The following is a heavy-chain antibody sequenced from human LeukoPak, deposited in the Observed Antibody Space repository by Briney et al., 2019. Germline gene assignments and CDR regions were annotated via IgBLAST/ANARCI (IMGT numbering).Heavy chain of an antibody. V-gene: IGHV3-23*01. J-gene: IGHJ5*02. CDR2: ISGSGGST. CDR3: PKGTLSGRGVCFEP. D-gene: IGHD3-10*01. Sequence: GGSLRLSCAATGFTYSSYVMSWVRQAPGKGLEGVSAISGSGGSTYYADSVKGRFTISRDNSKNTLYLQMNSLRAEDTAVYYCPKGTLSGRGVCFEPWGQGTLVTVCS. CDR1: GFTYSSYV.